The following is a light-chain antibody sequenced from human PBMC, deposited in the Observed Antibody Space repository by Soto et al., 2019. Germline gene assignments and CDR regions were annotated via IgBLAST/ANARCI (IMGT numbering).Light chain of an antibody. Sequence: DIQMTQSPSTLSASVGDRVTITCRASQSISGSLAWYQQKPGKAPKLLIYEASNLKSGVPSRFSGSGSGTESTLTISSLQHDDSASYYCQQYNGYWTFGQGTRVEIK. J-gene: IGKJ1*01. CDR1: QSISGS. CDR3: QQYNGYWT. V-gene: IGKV1-5*03. CDR2: EAS.